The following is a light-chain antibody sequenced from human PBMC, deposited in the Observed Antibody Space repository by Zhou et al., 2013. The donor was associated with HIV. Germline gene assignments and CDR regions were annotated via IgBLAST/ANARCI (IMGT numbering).Light chain of an antibody. V-gene: IGKV3-20*01. CDR3: QQYGSLPIT. J-gene: IGKJ5*01. CDR2: GAS. CDR1: QSVTANF. Sequence: EIVLTQSPGTLSLSPGERATLSCSASQSVTANFLAWYQQKPGQAPRLLIYGASSRAIGIPDRISGSGSGTDFTLTFSRLEPEDFAVYYCQQYGSLPITFGQGTRLEIK.